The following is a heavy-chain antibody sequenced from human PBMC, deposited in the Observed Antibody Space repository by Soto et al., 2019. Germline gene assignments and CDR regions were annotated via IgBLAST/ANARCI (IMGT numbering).Heavy chain of an antibody. CDR3: AKDLYGAVAGTN. CDR1: GFTFSSYG. V-gene: IGHV3-30*18. Sequence: QVQLVESGGGVVQPGRSLRLSCAASGFTFSSYGMHWVRQAPGKGLEWVAVISYDGSNKYYADSVKGRFTISRDNSKNTQYLHTYSLRAEDTAVYYCAKDLYGAVAGTNWGQGTLVTVSS. D-gene: IGHD6-19*01. CDR2: ISYDGSNK. J-gene: IGHJ4*02.